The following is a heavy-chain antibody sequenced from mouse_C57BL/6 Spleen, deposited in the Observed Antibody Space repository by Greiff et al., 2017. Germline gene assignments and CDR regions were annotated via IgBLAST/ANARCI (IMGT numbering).Heavy chain of an antibody. CDR1: GFNITDYY. CDR3: ALGWDFDY. J-gene: IGHJ2*01. V-gene: IGHV14-2*01. D-gene: IGHD3-3*01. Sequence: EVQLQQSGAELVKPGASVKLSCTASGFNITDYYMHWVKQRTEQSLEWIGSIDPDDGETKYAPQFKGKATITADTSSNTAYLQLSSLTSEDTAVYYSALGWDFDYWGQGTTLSVSS. CDR2: IDPDDGET.